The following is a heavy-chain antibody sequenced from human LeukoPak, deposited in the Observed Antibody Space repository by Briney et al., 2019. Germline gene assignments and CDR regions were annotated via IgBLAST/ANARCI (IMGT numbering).Heavy chain of an antibody. D-gene: IGHD1-26*01. J-gene: IGHJ4*02. CDR1: GGSLSSYY. CDR2: IYYSGST. CDR3: ASGREDYFDY. Sequence: SETLSLTCTVSGGSLSSYYWSWIRQPPGKGLEWIGYIYYSGSTNYNPSLKSRVTISVDTSKYQFSLKLSSVTAADTAVYYCASGREDYFDYWGQGTLVTVSS. V-gene: IGHV4-59*01.